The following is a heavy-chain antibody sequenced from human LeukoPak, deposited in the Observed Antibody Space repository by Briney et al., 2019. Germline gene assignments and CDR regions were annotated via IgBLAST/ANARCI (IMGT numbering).Heavy chain of an antibody. CDR1: GGSISSGDYY. D-gene: IGHD2-21*02. V-gene: IGHV4-30-4*01. Sequence: SETLSLTSTVSGGSISSGDYYWSWIRQPPGKGLEWIGYIYYSGSTYYNPSLKSRVTISVDTSKNQFSLKLSSVTAADTAVYYCVRSVVVTAKSGAYAFDIWGQGTMVTVSS. J-gene: IGHJ3*02. CDR3: VRSVVVTAKSGAYAFDI. CDR2: IYYSGST.